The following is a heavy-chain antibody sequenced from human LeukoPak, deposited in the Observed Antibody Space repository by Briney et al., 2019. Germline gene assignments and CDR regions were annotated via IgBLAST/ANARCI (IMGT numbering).Heavy chain of an antibody. Sequence: SETLSLTCTVSGYSISSGYYWGWIRQPPGKGLEWIGSIYHSGSTYCNPSLKSRVTISVDTSKNQFSLKLSSVTAADTAVYYCASSPRPYDILTGYYTPPPFYYMDVWGKGTTVTVSS. D-gene: IGHD3-9*01. CDR2: IYHSGST. J-gene: IGHJ6*03. CDR3: ASSPRPYDILTGYYTPPPFYYMDV. V-gene: IGHV4-38-2*02. CDR1: GYSISSGYY.